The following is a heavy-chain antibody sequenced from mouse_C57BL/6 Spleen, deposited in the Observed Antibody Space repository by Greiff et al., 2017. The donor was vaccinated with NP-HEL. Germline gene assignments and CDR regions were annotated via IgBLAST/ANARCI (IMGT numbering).Heavy chain of an antibody. CDR2: ISDGGSYT. CDR3: ARDRGGYYWYLDV. V-gene: IGHV5-4*01. J-gene: IGHJ1*03. Sequence: EVQLVESGGGLVKPGGSLKLSCAASGFTFSSYAMSWVRQTPEKRLEWVATISDGGSYTYYPDNVKGRFTISRDHVKNHLYLQMSHLKSEDTAMYYCARDRGGYYWYLDVWGTGTTGTDSS. D-gene: IGHD1-1*02. CDR1: GFTFSSYA.